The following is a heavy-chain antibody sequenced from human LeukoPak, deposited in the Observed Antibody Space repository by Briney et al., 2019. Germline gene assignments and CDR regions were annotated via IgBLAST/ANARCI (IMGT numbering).Heavy chain of an antibody. D-gene: IGHD5-24*01. CDR1: GFTFSSYA. Sequence: PGGSLRLSCAASGFTFSSYAMSWVRQAPGKGLEWVSAISGSGGSTYYADSVKGRFTISRDNSKNSLYLQMNSLRAEDTALYYCAKAPAAVELGSPFDIWGQGTMVTVSS. V-gene: IGHV3-23*01. CDR3: AKAPAAVELGSPFDI. J-gene: IGHJ3*02. CDR2: ISGSGGST.